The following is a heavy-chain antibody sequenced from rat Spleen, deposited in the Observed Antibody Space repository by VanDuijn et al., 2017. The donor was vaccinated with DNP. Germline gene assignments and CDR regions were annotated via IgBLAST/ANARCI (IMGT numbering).Heavy chain of an antibody. CDR1: GFTSSDYD. Sequence: EVQLVESGGGLVQPGRSLKLSCAASGFTSSDYDMAWVRQAPTKGLEWVASISSSGDNTYYRDSVKGRFTVSRDNAKSTLNLQMDSLRSEDTATYYCARRGYSGAMDAWGQGTSVTVSS. CDR3: ARRGYSGAMDA. D-gene: IGHD1-11*01. V-gene: IGHV5-25*01. CDR2: ISSSGDNT. J-gene: IGHJ4*01.